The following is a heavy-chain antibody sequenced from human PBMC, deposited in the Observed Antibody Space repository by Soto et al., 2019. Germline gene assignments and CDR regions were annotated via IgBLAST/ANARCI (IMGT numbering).Heavy chain of an antibody. CDR1: GFTFSSYS. J-gene: IGHJ6*02. CDR3: ARTGPDTAMVTIYYYYYYGMDV. CDR2: ISSSSSYI. Sequence: GGSLRLSCAASGFTFSSYSMNWVRQAPGKGLEWVSSISSSSSYIYYADSVKGRFTISRDNAKNSLYLQMNSLRAEDTAVYYCARTGPDTAMVTIYYYYYYGMDVWGQGTTVTVSS. V-gene: IGHV3-21*01. D-gene: IGHD5-18*01.